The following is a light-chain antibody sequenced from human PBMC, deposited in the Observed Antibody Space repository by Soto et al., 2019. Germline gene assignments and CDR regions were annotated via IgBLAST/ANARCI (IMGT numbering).Light chain of an antibody. Sequence: DIQMTQSPSSLSASVGDRVAITCRAGQSISNFLNWYQQKPGTAPKLLIYAASRLQSDVPSRFSGSGFGTAFTLTINSLQPEDVATYYCQQSNSIPYTFGQGTKLEI. CDR1: QSISNF. J-gene: IGKJ2*01. V-gene: IGKV1-39*01. CDR3: QQSNSIPYT. CDR2: AAS.